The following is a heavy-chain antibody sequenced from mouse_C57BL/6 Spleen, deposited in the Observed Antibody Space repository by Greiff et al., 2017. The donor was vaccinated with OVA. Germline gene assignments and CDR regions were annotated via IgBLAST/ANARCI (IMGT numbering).Heavy chain of an antibody. J-gene: IGHJ4*01. D-gene: IGHD2-4*01. V-gene: IGHV10-1*01. Sequence: EVKVVESGGGLVQPKGSLKLSCAASGFSFNTYAMNWVRQAPGKGLEWVARIRSKSNNYATYYADSVKDRFTISRDDSESMLYLQMNNVKTEDTAMYYCVRPLYYDYDDAMDYWGQGTSVTVSS. CDR2: IRSKSNNYAT. CDR3: VRPLYYDYDDAMDY. CDR1: GFSFNTYA.